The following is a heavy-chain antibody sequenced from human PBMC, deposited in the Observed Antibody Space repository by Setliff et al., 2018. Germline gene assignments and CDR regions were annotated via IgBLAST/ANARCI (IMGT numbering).Heavy chain of an antibody. J-gene: IGHJ4*02. CDR3: AKGRGEMDS. CDR1: GDSMSFSY. V-gene: IGHV4-59*01. Sequence: KASETLSLTCSVSGDSMSFSYWSWIRQPPGKGLEWIGYIYYSGSTDSHPSLKSRVSISIDTSKNQFSLNVRSVTAADTAIYYCAKGRGEMDSWGQGKLVTVSS. CDR2: IYYSGST. D-gene: IGHD3-10*01.